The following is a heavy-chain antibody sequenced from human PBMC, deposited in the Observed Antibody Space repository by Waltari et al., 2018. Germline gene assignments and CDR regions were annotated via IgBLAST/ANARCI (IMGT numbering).Heavy chain of an antibody. Sequence: QVQLVQSGAEVKKPGASVKVSCKASGYTFTGYYMHWVRQAPGQGLEWMGWINPNSGGTNYAQKFQGRFTMTRDTSISTAYMELSRLRSDDTAVYYCARSVLRYFDWLPDYFDYWGQGTLVTVSS. D-gene: IGHD3-9*01. V-gene: IGHV1-2*02. CDR2: INPNSGGT. CDR1: GYTFTGYY. J-gene: IGHJ4*02. CDR3: ARSVLRYFDWLPDYFDY.